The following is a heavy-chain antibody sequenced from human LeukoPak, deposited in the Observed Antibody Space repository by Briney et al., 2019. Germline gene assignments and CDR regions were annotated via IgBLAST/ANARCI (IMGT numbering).Heavy chain of an antibody. D-gene: IGHD1-26*01. J-gene: IGHJ4*02. CDR1: GFTFNNYV. Sequence: PGGSLRLSCAASGFTFNNYVMSWVRRAPGGGLEWVSFVSGSGDSTYYADSVKGRVTIPRDNTKNTLYIQMNSLRVDDTAVYYCATYIGAIGYWGQGTLVTVSS. CDR3: ATYIGAIGY. V-gene: IGHV3-23*01. CDR2: VSGSGDST.